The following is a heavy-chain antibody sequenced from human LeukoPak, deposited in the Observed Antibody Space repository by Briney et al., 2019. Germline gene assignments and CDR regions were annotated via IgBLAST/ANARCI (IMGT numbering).Heavy chain of an antibody. Sequence: PGGSLRLSCAASGFTFSSYAMHWVRQAPGKGPEWVAVISYDGSNKYYADSVKGRFTISRDNSKNTLYLQMNSLRAEDTAVYYCARAITGPLYYYFDYWGQGTLVTVSS. CDR1: GFTFSSYA. D-gene: IGHD1-20*01. J-gene: IGHJ4*02. V-gene: IGHV3-30-3*01. CDR2: ISYDGSNK. CDR3: ARAITGPLYYYFDY.